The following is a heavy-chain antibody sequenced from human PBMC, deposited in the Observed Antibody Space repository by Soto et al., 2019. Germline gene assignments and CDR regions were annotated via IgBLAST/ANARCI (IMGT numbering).Heavy chain of an antibody. Sequence: SETLSLTCTVSGGSVSSGSYYWSWIRQPPGKGLEWIGYIYYSGSTNYNPSLKSRVTISVDTSKNQFSLKLSSVTAADTAVYYRARERAVRRDGYNGPFDYWGQGTLVTVSS. CDR2: IYYSGST. J-gene: IGHJ4*02. CDR1: GGSVSSGSYY. V-gene: IGHV4-61*01. D-gene: IGHD5-12*01. CDR3: ARERAVRRDGYNGPFDY.